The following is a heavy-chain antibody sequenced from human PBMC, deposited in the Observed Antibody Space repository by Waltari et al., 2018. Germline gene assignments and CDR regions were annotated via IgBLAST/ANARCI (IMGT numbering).Heavy chain of an antibody. CDR2: INWKSGNM. D-gene: IGHD6-13*01. Sequence: EVQLVESGGGLVQPGRSLRLSCAASGFTFVNYAMHGIRQAAGKGREGVSRINWKSGNMDYADSVKGRFTISRDDAENSLYLQMNSLRTEDTALYYCAKDSAAGTLSYWYLDLWGRGTLVTVSS. V-gene: IGHV3-9*01. J-gene: IGHJ2*01. CDR1: GFTFVNYA. CDR3: AKDSAAGTLSYWYLDL.